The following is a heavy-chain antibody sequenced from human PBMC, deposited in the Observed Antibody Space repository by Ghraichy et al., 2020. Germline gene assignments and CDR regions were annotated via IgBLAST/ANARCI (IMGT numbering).Heavy chain of an antibody. Sequence: SETLSLTCTVSGCSISTSTNYWTWVRQPPGKGLECIGFLSYSGSTSYNPSLNSRVTISVDTSKNHFSLNLKSVTAADTAVYYCAAFSGSYQTPSGYWGQGTLVTVSS. J-gene: IGHJ4*02. D-gene: IGHD1-26*01. CDR1: GCSISTSTNY. CDR2: LSYSGST. V-gene: IGHV4-39*02. CDR3: AAFSGSYQTPSGY.